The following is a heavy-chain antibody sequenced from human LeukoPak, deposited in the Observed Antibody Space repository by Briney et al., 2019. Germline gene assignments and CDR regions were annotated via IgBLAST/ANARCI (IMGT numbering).Heavy chain of an antibody. CDR1: GGSISGYS. D-gene: IGHD6-13*01. Sequence: SETLSLTCTVSGGSISGYSWSWVRQPPGKGLEWIGYMYSSGSTSQNPFLKSRVTISVDTSKNQFSLKLSSVTAADTAVYYCARGRYSSSSAGLKYFDYWGQGTLVTVSS. J-gene: IGHJ4*02. V-gene: IGHV4-59*12. CDR2: MYSSGST. CDR3: ARGRYSSSSAGLKYFDY.